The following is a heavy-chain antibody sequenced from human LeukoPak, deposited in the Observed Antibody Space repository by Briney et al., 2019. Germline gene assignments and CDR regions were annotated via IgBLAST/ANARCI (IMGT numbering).Heavy chain of an antibody. V-gene: IGHV3-9*01. CDR3: AKDRGYSYAYGWFDP. J-gene: IGHJ5*02. D-gene: IGHD5-18*01. CDR1: GFTFDDYA. Sequence: PGRSLRLSCAASGFTFDDYAMHWVRQAPGRGLEWVSGISWNSGSIGYADSVKGRFTISRDNAKNSLYLQMNSLRAEDTALYYCAKDRGYSYAYGWFDPWGQGTLVTVSS. CDR2: ISWNSGSI.